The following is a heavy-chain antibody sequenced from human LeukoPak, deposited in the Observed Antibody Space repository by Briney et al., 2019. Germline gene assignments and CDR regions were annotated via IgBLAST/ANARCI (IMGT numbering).Heavy chain of an antibody. CDR3: ANWGYDILTGYYS. CDR1: GVTFSSYA. CDR2: ISGSGGST. D-gene: IGHD3-9*01. J-gene: IGHJ4*02. V-gene: IGHV3-23*01. Sequence: GGSLRLSWAASGVTFSSYAMSWGRQAPGKGVEGGSGISGSGGSTYYADSVKGRVTISRDNSKNTLSLQMSSLRAGDTAVYYCANWGYDILTGYYSWGQGTLVTVSS.